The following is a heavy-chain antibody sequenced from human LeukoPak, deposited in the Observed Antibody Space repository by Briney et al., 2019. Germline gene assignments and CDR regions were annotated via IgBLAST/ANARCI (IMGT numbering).Heavy chain of an antibody. V-gene: IGHV4-34*01. J-gene: IGHJ6*03. CDR3: ASVRRGFGESSKYYSYYYMDV. D-gene: IGHD3-10*01. Sequence: SETLSLTCAVYGGSSSGYYWSWIRQPPGKGQEWIGNIYYSGSTYYNPFLKSRVTISVETSKNQFSLKLSAVTAADTAVYYCASVRRGFGESSKYYSYYYMDVWGKGTTVTVSS. CDR1: GGSSSGYY. CDR2: IYYSGST.